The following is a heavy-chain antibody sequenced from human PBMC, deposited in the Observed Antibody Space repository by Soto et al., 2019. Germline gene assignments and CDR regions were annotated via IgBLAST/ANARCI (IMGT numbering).Heavy chain of an antibody. CDR2: IYYSGRT. Sequence: QVQLQESGPGLVKPSETLSLTCTVSGGSISSYYWSWIRQPPGKGLEWIGYIYYSGRTNYNPSLKSRITISADTSKNQYSLKLSSVTAADTAVYYCARRTDYGDYDRYWYFDLWGRGTLVTVSS. V-gene: IGHV4-59*01. CDR3: ARRTDYGDYDRYWYFDL. D-gene: IGHD4-17*01. CDR1: GGSISSYY. J-gene: IGHJ2*01.